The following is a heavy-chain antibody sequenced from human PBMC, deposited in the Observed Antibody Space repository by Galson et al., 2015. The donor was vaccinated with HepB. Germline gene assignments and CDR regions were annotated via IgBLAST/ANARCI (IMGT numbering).Heavy chain of an antibody. J-gene: IGHJ3*02. CDR1: GFTFSSYA. V-gene: IGHV3-30-3*01. CDR3: ASGRGVGAFDI. Sequence: SLRLSCAASGFTFSSYAMHWVRQAPGKGLEWVAVISYDGINKYYADSVKGRFTISRDNSKNTLYLQMNSLRAEDTAVYYCASGRGVGAFDIWGQGTMVTVSS. D-gene: IGHD1-26*01. CDR2: ISYDGINK.